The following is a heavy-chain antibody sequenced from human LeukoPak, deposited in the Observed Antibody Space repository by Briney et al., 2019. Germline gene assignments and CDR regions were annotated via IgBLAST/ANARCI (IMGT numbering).Heavy chain of an antibody. J-gene: IGHJ4*02. V-gene: IGHV3-30*02. CDR3: AKDVVYDFWSGSSLDY. D-gene: IGHD3-3*01. CDR1: GFTFSSYG. CDR2: IWYDGSNK. Sequence: GGSLRLSCAASGFTFSSYGMHWVRQAPGKGLEWVAVIWYDGSNKYYADSVKGRFTISRDNSKNTLYLQMNSLRAEDTAVYYCAKDVVYDFWSGSSLDYWGQGTLVTVSS.